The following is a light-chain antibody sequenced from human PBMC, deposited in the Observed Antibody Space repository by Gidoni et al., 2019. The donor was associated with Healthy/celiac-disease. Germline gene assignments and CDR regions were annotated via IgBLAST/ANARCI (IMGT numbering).Light chain of an antibody. V-gene: IGLV1-40*01. J-gene: IGLJ2*01. CDR2: GNS. CDR3: QSYDNSLVV. CDR1: SSNIGAGYD. Sequence: QSVLTQPPSVSGAPGQRVTISCTGSSSNIGAGYDVHWYQQLPGTAPKLIIYGNSNRLSGVPDRFSGSKSGTSASLAITGLQAEDEADYYCQSYDNSLVVFGGGTKLTVL.